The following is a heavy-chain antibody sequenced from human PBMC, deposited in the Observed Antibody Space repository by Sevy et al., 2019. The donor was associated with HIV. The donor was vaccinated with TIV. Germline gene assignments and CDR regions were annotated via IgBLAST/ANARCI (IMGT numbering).Heavy chain of an antibody. CDR3: TTTLSTAYYMVV. Sequence: GGSLRLSCAASGLSFTSAWMSWVRQAPGKGLEWVGRIKSKTDGKRTDYPAPVRGRFTISRDASNNTLYLQMNSLETEYTAVYYCTTTLSTAYYMVVWGQGTTVTVSS. D-gene: IGHD2-2*01. CDR1: GLSFTSAW. V-gene: IGHV3-15*01. CDR2: IKSKTDGKRT. J-gene: IGHJ6*03.